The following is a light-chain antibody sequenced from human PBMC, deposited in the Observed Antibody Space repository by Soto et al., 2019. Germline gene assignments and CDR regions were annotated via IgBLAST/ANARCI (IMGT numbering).Light chain of an antibody. V-gene: IGKV3-20*01. CDR2: AAS. CDR3: QRYGSSPLT. CDR1: QSVSSSY. J-gene: IGKJ4*01. Sequence: EIVLTQSPGTLSLSPGERATLSCRASQSVSSSYLAWYQQKPGQAPRLLIYAASSRATGIPDRFSGSGSETDFTLTISRLEPEDLAVYYCQRYGSSPLTFGGGTKVEIK.